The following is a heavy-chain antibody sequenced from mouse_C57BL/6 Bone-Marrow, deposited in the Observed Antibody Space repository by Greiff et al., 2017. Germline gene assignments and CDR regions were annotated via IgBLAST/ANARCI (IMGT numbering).Heavy chain of an antibody. Sequence: QVQLQQPGAELVRPGTSVKLSCKASGYTFTRYWMHWVKQRPGQGLEWIGVIDPSDSYTNYNQKFKGKATLTVDTSSSTAYMQLSSLTSEDSAVYYCARIATVGATDYWGQGTTLTVSS. CDR2: IDPSDSYT. CDR3: ARIATVGATDY. J-gene: IGHJ2*01. V-gene: IGHV1-59*01. CDR1: GYTFTRYW. D-gene: IGHD1-1*01.